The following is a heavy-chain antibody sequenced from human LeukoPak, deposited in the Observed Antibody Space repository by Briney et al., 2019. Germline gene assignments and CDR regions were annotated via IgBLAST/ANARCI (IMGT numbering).Heavy chain of an antibody. Sequence: SVTLSLTCAVYGGSFSGYYWSWIRQPPGKGLEWIGEINHSGSTDYNPALKSRVTISVDTSKNQFYLKLSSVTAADTAVYYCARRIVVITTLDYWGQGTLVTVSS. CDR2: INHSGST. J-gene: IGHJ4*02. D-gene: IGHD3-22*01. CDR3: ARRIVVITTLDY. V-gene: IGHV4-34*01. CDR1: GGSFSGYY.